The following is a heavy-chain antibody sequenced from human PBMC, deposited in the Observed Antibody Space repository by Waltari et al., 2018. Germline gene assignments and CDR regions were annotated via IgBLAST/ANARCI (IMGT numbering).Heavy chain of an antibody. CDR1: GGSFSGYY. CDR2: INHSGST. Sequence: QVQLQQWGAGLLKPSETLSLTCAVYGGSFSGYYWSWIRQPPGKGLAWIGEINHSGSTNYNPSLKSRVTISVDTSKNQFSLKLSSVTAADTAVYYCARVGGVAGGRAEDYWGQGTLVTVSS. CDR3: ARVGGVAGGRAEDY. V-gene: IGHV4-34*01. J-gene: IGHJ4*02. D-gene: IGHD6-19*01.